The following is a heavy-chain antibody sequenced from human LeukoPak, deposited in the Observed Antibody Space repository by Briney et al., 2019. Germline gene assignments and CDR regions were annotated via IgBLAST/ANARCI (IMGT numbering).Heavy chain of an antibody. V-gene: IGHV4-59*01. D-gene: IGHD4-17*01. CDR3: ARGIESYGDYGY. J-gene: IGHJ4*02. Sequence: SETLSLTCTVSGGSISGSYWSWIRQPPGKGLEWIAYMYNSGSTNYNPSLKSRVTISIDTSKNQFSLKLSSLTAADTAIYYCARGIESYGDYGYWGQGVLVTVSS. CDR1: GGSISGSY. CDR2: MYNSGST.